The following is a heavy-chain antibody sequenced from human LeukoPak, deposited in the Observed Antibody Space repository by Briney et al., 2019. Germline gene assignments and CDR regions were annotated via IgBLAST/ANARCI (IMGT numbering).Heavy chain of an antibody. D-gene: IGHD5-18*01. J-gene: IGHJ5*02. Sequence: PSETLSLTCAVYGGSFSGYYWSWIRQPPGKGLEWIGEINHSGSTNYNPSLKSRVTISVDTSKNQFSLKLSSVTAADTAVYYCARGSGTAMVKGNWFDPWGQGTLVTVSS. CDR1: GGSFSGYY. CDR2: INHSGST. V-gene: IGHV4-34*01. CDR3: ARGSGTAMVKGNWFDP.